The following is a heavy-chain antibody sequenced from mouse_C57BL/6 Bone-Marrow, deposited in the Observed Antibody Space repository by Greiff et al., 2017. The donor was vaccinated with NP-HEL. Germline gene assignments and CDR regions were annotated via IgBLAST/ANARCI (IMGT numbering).Heavy chain of an antibody. Sequence: QVQLQQSGPELVKPGASVKISCKASGYAFSSSWMNWVKQRPGKGLEWIGRIYPGDGDTNYNGKFKGKATLTADKSSSTAYMQLSSLTSEDSAVDFCASPSHYYGSSYGYWGQGTTLTVSS. D-gene: IGHD1-1*01. V-gene: IGHV1-82*01. CDR1: GYAFSSSW. CDR3: ASPSHYYGSSYGY. J-gene: IGHJ2*01. CDR2: IYPGDGDT.